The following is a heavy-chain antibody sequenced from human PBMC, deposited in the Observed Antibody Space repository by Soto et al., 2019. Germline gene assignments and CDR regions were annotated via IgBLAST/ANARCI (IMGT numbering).Heavy chain of an antibody. J-gene: IGHJ4*02. V-gene: IGHV3-23*01. Sequence: EVQLSESGGGLVQPGGSLRLSCAASGFTFSNYAMTWVRQAPGKGLESVSGLNGSGGSTSSADSVKGRFAISRDNSKNTLYVQMNNLRDGDTAVYYCARGFSAGKGSPPDFWGQGTLVTVSS. D-gene: IGHD3-10*01. CDR2: LNGSGGST. CDR1: GFTFSNYA. CDR3: ARGFSAGKGSPPDF.